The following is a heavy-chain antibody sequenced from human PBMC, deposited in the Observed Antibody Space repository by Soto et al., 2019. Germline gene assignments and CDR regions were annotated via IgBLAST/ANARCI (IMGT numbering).Heavy chain of an antibody. V-gene: IGHV1-69*13. D-gene: IGHD6-13*01. Sequence: ASVKVSCKASGGTFSSYAISWVRQAPGQGLEWMGGIIPIFGTANYAQKFQGRVTITADESTSTAYMELSSLRSEDTAVYYCAGGGATAAAPFDYWGQGTLVTVSS. CDR2: IIPIFGTA. J-gene: IGHJ4*02. CDR1: GGTFSSYA. CDR3: AGGGATAAAPFDY.